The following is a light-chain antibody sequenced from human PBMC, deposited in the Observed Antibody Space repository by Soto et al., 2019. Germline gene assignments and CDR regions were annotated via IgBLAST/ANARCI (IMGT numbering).Light chain of an antibody. J-gene: IGKJ4*01. CDR3: QQYNKWTPLT. CDR2: GAS. CDR1: QSVSSN. V-gene: IGKV3-15*01. Sequence: EIVMTQSPATLSVSPGERATLSCRASQSVSSNLAWYQQKPGQPPRLLIYGASTRATGIPARFSGSGSGTEFTLTISSLQSEDCAVYYCQQYNKWTPLTFGGGTKVEIK.